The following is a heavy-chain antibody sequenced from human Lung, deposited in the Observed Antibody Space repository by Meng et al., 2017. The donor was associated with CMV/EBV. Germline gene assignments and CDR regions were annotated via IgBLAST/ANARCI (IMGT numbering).Heavy chain of an antibody. CDR3: ARELGYCSSTSCYTYYYYGRAG. J-gene: IGHJ6*02. Sequence: SETLSLXCAVYGGSFSGYYWSWIRQPPGKGLEWIGEINHSGSTNYNPSLKSRVTISVDTSKNQFSLKLSSVTAADTAAYYCARELGYCSSTSCYTYYYYGRAGWXQGPXVTVSS. V-gene: IGHV4-34*01. D-gene: IGHD2-2*02. CDR2: INHSGST. CDR1: GGSFSGYY.